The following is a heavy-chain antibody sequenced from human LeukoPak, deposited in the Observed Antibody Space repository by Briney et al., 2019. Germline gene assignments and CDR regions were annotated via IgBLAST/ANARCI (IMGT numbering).Heavy chain of an antibody. Sequence: GGSLRLSCAASGFTFDDYAMHWVRQAPGKGLEWVSGISWNSGSIGYADSVKGRFTISRDNAKNSLYLQMNSLRAEDTALYYCAKDPGAAAGPSYFDYWGQGTLVTVSS. CDR1: GFTFDDYA. CDR3: AKDPGAAAGPSYFDY. V-gene: IGHV3-9*01. CDR2: ISWNSGSI. D-gene: IGHD6-13*01. J-gene: IGHJ4*02.